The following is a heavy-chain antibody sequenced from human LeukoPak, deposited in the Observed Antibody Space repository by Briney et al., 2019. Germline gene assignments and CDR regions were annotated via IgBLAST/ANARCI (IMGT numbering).Heavy chain of an antibody. Sequence: SETLSLTCAVSGPGSFIGDYWSWIRQPPGRGLEWIGEVNHNGITNYNPSLKSRLTISLGTSKNQFSLNLTSVTAADSAVYYCARGTLTTMTNVLFDYWDQGSLVTVSS. D-gene: IGHD4-17*01. CDR1: GPGSFIGDY. V-gene: IGHV4-34*01. J-gene: IGHJ4*02. CDR2: VNHNGIT. CDR3: ARGTLTTMTNVLFDY.